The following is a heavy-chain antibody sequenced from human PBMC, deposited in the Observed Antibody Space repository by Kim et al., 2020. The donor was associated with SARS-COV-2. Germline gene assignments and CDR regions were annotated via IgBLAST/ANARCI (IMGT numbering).Heavy chain of an antibody. Sequence: GGSLRLSCAASGFPLRNYMMTWVRQVPGKGLEWVSTISGGGDTTYYADSVKGRFNISRDNSRNTVFLQMNSLRAEDTALYYCAKEFRGPTILRYFDYWGPGTLVTVSS. CDR3: AKEFRGPTILRYFDY. J-gene: IGHJ4*02. CDR2: ISGGGDTT. CDR1: GFPLRNYM. D-gene: IGHD1-26*01. V-gene: IGHV3-23*01.